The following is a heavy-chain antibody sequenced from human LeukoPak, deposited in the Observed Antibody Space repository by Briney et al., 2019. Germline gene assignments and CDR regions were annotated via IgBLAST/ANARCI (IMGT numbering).Heavy chain of an antibody. J-gene: IGHJ3*02. CDR3: ARGRVSGSYGYDAFDI. CDR1: GGSISSYY. CDR2: IYYSGST. Sequence: SETLSLTCTVSGGSISSYYWSWIRQPPGKGLEWIGYIYYSGSTNYNPSLKSRVTTSVDTSKNQFSLKLSSVTAADTAVYYCARGRVSGSYGYDAFDIWGQGTMVTVSS. V-gene: IGHV4-59*01. D-gene: IGHD1-26*01.